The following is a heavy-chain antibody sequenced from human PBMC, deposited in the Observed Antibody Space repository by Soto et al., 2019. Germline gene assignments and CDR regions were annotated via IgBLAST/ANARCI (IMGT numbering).Heavy chain of an antibody. D-gene: IGHD6-19*01. V-gene: IGHV3-23*01. J-gene: IGHJ4*02. CDR3: AKKQWLVLYSPIDY. CDR1: GFTFSSYA. Sequence: EVQLLESGGGLVQPGGSLRLSCAASGFTFSSYAMSWVRQAPGKGLEWVSAISGSGGSTYYADSVKGRFTISRDNSKNTLYLQMNSLRAEDRAVYYCAKKQWLVLYSPIDYWGQGTLVTVSS. CDR2: ISGSGGST.